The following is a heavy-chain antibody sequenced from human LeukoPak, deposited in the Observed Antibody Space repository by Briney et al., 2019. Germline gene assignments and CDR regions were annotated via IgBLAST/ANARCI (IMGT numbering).Heavy chain of an antibody. V-gene: IGHV3-64D*06. D-gene: IGHD7-27*01. CDR2: ISSNGGST. J-gene: IGHJ4*02. Sequence: GGSLRLSCSASGFTFSSYAMHWVRQAPGKGLEYVSAISSNGGSTYYADSVKGRFTMSRDNSKNTLYLQMSSLRAEDTAVYHCVKEGLSGDPEYWGQGTLFTVSS. CDR3: VKEGLSGDPEY. CDR1: GFTFSSYA.